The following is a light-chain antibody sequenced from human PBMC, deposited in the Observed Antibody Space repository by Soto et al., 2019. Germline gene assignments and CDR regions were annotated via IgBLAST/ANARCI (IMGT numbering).Light chain of an antibody. J-gene: IGKJ3*01. CDR2: SVS. Sequence: EIVLTQSPGTLSLSPGERATLSCRASQSVSGSYLAWYQQKPGQAPRLLIYSVSSRATGIPDRFSGSGSGTDFTLTISRLEPEDFAVYYCQQYGSLPGTFGPGTKVDIK. CDR1: QSVSGSY. V-gene: IGKV3-20*01. CDR3: QQYGSLPGT.